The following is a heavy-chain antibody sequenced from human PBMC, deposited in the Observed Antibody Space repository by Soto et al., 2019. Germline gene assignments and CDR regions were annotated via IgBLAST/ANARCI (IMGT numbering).Heavy chain of an antibody. CDR1: GGSISSYY. Sequence: SETLSLTCTVSGGSISSYYWSWIRQPPGKGLEWIGYIYYSGSTNYNPSLKSRVTISVDTSKNQFSLKLSSVTAADTAVYYCARDDVLCDGGRCYGVPLDVWGKGTTVTVSS. V-gene: IGHV4-59*01. CDR2: IYYSGST. CDR3: ARDDVLCDGGRCYGVPLDV. J-gene: IGHJ6*04. D-gene: IGHD2-15*01.